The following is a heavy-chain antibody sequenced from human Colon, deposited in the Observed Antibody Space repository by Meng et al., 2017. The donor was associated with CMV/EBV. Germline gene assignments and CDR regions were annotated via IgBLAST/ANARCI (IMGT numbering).Heavy chain of an antibody. CDR1: GFTFSSYA. D-gene: IGHD2-21*01. V-gene: IGHV3-23*03. CDR3: AKDSWWWPY. Sequence: GGSLRLSCAASGFTFSSYAMSWVRQAPGKGLEWVSVIYSGGSSTYYADSVKGRFTISRDNSKNTLYLQMNSLRAEDTAVYYCAKDSWWWPYWGQGTLVTVSS. CDR2: IYSGGSST. J-gene: IGHJ4*02.